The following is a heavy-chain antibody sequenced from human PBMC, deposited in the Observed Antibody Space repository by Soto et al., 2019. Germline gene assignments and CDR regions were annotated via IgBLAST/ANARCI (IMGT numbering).Heavy chain of an antibody. V-gene: IGHV3-23*01. CDR3: AKDRGIIVKAGDAFDV. CDR2: ISDSGDRT. Sequence: GGSLRLSCASSGFTLSMSAVNWVRQSPGKGLEWVSYISDSGDRTYYADSVKGRFTISRDRSKNTVSLQMDSLRAEDTAVYYCAKDRGIIVKAGDAFDVWGQGTKVTVSS. D-gene: IGHD3-16*02. CDR1: GFTLSMSA. J-gene: IGHJ3*01.